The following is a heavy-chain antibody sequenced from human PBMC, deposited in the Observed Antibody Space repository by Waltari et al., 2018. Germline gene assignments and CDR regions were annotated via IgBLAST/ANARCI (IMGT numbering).Heavy chain of an antibody. CDR1: GDPVSSTFW. J-gene: IGHJ4*02. CDR3: ARDRGRGLYLDS. D-gene: IGHD1-26*01. CDR2: IHGTGKT. Sequence: QLQLQQSGPGLVKPPASLFLSFAVSGDPVSSTFWWSWVRQPPGKGLVWIGQIHGTGKTNYNPSLESRVTVSMDTSNNQFSLRVTSPTAADTAVYFCARDRGRGLYLDSWGQGTLVTVS. V-gene: IGHV4-4*01.